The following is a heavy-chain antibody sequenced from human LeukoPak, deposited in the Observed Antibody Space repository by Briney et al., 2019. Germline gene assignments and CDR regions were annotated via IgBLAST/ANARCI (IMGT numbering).Heavy chain of an antibody. CDR3: AKESGSYYSGHGFDV. Sequence: PGGSLRLSCAASGFTVSSNYMSWVRQAPGKGLEWVSVIYSGGSTYYADSVRGRFTISRDNSKNTLYLEMNSLRHEDTAFYFCAKESGSYYSGHGFDVWGQGTMVTVSS. CDR1: GFTVSSNY. CDR2: IYSGGST. V-gene: IGHV3-53*05. J-gene: IGHJ3*01. D-gene: IGHD1-26*01.